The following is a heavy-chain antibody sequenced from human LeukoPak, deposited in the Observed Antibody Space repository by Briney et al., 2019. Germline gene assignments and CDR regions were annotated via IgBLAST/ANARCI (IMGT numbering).Heavy chain of an antibody. Sequence: GGSLRLSCAASGFTFSAYWMSWVRQAPGKGLEWVGNIKQDGSEKYYVDSVKGRFTISRDNAKNSLYLQMNSLRAEDTAVYYCARDTAYSNPPDYMDVWGKGTTVTVSS. V-gene: IGHV3-7*01. D-gene: IGHD4-11*01. CDR3: ARDTAYSNPPDYMDV. CDR2: IKQDGSEK. CDR1: GFTFSAYW. J-gene: IGHJ6*03.